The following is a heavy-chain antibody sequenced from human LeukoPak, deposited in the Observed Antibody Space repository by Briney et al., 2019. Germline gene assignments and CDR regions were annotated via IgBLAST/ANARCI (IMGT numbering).Heavy chain of an antibody. Sequence: TGGSLRLSCAASGFTFSSYGMHWVRQAPGKGLEWVAVISYDGTTKYYADSVKGRFTISRDNSKNTLDLQMSSLSADDTAVYYCARDPGGGPKQYYDSTGYYFDYWGQGTLVTVSS. D-gene: IGHD3-22*01. V-gene: IGHV3-30*03. J-gene: IGHJ4*02. CDR2: ISYDGTTK. CDR3: ARDPGGGPKQYYDSTGYYFDY. CDR1: GFTFSSYG.